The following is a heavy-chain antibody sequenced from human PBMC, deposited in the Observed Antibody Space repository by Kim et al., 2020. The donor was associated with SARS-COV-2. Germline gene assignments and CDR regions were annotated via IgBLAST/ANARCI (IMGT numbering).Heavy chain of an antibody. CDR3: AREDNRGYSGYEPAGYFDY. J-gene: IGHJ4*02. V-gene: IGHV3-53*01. D-gene: IGHD5-12*01. CDR2: IYSGGST. Sequence: GGSLRLSCAASGFTVSSNYMSWVRQAPGKGLEWVSVIYSGGSTYYADSVKGRFTISRDNSKNTLYLQMNSLRAEDTAVYYCAREDNRGYSGYEPAGYFDYWGQGTLVTVSS. CDR1: GFTVSSNY.